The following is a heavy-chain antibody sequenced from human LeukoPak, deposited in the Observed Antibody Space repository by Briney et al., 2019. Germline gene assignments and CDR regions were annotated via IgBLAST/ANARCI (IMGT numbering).Heavy chain of an antibody. J-gene: IGHJ4*02. D-gene: IGHD3-22*01. CDR1: GFTFSSYW. V-gene: IGHV3-74*01. Sequence: PGGSLRLSCAASGFTFSSYWMHWDRQAPGKGLVWVSRINSDGSSTSYADSVKGRFTISRDNAKNTLYLQMNSLRAEDTAVHYCARGPPYYYDSSGYYYWGQGSLVTVSS. CDR2: INSDGSST. CDR3: ARGPPYYYDSSGYYY.